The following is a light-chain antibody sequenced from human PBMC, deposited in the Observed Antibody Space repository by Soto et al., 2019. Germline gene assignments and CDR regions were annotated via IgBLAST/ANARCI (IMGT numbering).Light chain of an antibody. CDR1: QNINAW. CDR2: DAS. J-gene: IGKJ1*01. CDR3: QHYSLYSPWT. Sequence: DIHMTQSPSSLSVSVGARVPITCRTSQNINAWLAWYQQRPGQAPKLLIYDASTVQSGVPSRFSGSGSGTEFTLTISSLQPDDSATYYCQHYSLYSPWTLGQGTKVDIK. V-gene: IGKV1-5*01.